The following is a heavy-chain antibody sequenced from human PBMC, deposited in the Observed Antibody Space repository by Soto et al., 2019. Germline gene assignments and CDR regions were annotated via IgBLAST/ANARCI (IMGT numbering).Heavy chain of an antibody. CDR3: VKDRGLRLGELSSEFDY. CDR2: ISWNSGSI. Sequence: EVQLVESGGGLVQPGRSLRLSCAASGFTFDDYAMHWVRQAPGQGLEWVSGISWNSGSIGYADSVKGRFTISRDNAKNSVYLHMNSLRAEDTALYYCVKDRGLRLGELSSEFDYWGQGTLVTVSS. V-gene: IGHV3-9*01. J-gene: IGHJ4*02. CDR1: GFTFDDYA. D-gene: IGHD3-16*02.